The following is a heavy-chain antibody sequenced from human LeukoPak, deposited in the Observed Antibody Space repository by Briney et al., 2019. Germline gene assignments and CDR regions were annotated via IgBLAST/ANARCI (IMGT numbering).Heavy chain of an antibody. CDR3: ARTNGSYGDYYFDY. Sequence: SETLSLTCTVSGGSISSYYWSWIRQPAGKGLEWIGRIYTSGSTNYNPSLKSRVTMSVDTSKNQFSLKLSSVAAADTAVYYCARTNGSYGDYYFDYWGQGSLVTVSS. V-gene: IGHV4-4*07. J-gene: IGHJ4*02. CDR2: IYTSGST. CDR1: GGSISSYY. D-gene: IGHD4-17*01.